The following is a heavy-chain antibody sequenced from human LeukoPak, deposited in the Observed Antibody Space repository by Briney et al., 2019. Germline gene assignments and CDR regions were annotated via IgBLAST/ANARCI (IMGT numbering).Heavy chain of an antibody. CDR3: ARVWDYYDSSGYYYFYYYGMDV. Sequence: GGSLRLSCAASGFTFSSYSMNWVHQAPGKGLEWVSYISSSSSTIYYADSVKGRFTISRDNAKNSLYLQMNSLRAEDTAVYYCARVWDYYDSSGYYYFYYYGMDVWGQGTTVTVSS. CDR2: ISSSSSTI. J-gene: IGHJ6*02. D-gene: IGHD3-22*01. V-gene: IGHV3-48*01. CDR1: GFTFSSYS.